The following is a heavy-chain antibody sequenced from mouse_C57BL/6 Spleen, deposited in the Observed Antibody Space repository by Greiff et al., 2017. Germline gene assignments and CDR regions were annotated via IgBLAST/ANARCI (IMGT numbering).Heavy chain of an antibody. CDR3: ARGDSSGYLYAMDY. Sequence: QVQLQQPGAELVMPGASVKLSCKASGYTFTSYWMHWVKQRPGQGLEWIGEIDPSDSYTNYNQKFKGKSTLTVDKSSSTAYMQLSSLTSEDSAVYYCARGDSSGYLYAMDYWGQGPSVTASS. D-gene: IGHD3-2*02. V-gene: IGHV1-69*01. CDR2: IDPSDSYT. CDR1: GYTFTSYW. J-gene: IGHJ4*01.